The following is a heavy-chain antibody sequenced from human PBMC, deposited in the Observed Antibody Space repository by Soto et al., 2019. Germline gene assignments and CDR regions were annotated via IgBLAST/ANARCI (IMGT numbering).Heavy chain of an antibody. Sequence: GASVKVSCKASGYTFTSYAMHWVRQAPGQGLEWMGRIIPILGNANYAQKFQGRVTITADKSTSTAYMELSSLRSEDTAVYYCARDGGSYYRVFDYWGQGTLVTV. CDR1: GYTFTSYA. V-gene: IGHV1-69*04. J-gene: IGHJ4*02. CDR2: IIPILGNA. CDR3: ARDGGSYYRVFDY. D-gene: IGHD1-26*01.